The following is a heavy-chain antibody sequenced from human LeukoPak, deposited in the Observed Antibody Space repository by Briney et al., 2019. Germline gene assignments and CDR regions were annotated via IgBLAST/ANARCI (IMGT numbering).Heavy chain of an antibody. Sequence: ASVKVSCKAAGYTFTSYYMHWVRQAPGQGLEWMGIINPSGGSTSYALKFQGRVTITADKSTSTAYMELSSLRSEDTAVYYCARDGCSGGSCYGWFDPWGQGTLVTVSS. CDR3: ARDGCSGGSCYGWFDP. CDR1: GYTFTSYY. CDR2: INPSGGST. D-gene: IGHD2-15*01. V-gene: IGHV1-46*01. J-gene: IGHJ5*02.